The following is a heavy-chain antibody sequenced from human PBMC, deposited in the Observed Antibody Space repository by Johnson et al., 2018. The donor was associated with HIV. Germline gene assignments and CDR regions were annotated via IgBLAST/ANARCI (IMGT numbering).Heavy chain of an antibody. CDR2: ISYDGSNK. Sequence: QVQLVESGGGLVKPGGSLRLSCAASGFTFSDYYMSWIRQAPGKGLEWVAVISYDGSNKYYADSVKGRFTISRDNSKNTLYLQMNSLRAEDTAVYYCARDRAHYYDSSGYYESGAFDIWGQGTMVTVSS. D-gene: IGHD3-22*01. J-gene: IGHJ3*02. CDR3: ARDRAHYYDSSGYYESGAFDI. CDR1: GFTFSDYY. V-gene: IGHV3-30*03.